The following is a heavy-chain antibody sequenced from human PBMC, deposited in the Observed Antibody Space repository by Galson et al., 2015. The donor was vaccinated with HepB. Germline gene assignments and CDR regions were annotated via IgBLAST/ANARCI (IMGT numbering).Heavy chain of an antibody. V-gene: IGHV4-34*01. J-gene: IGHJ6*03. CDR3: ARGREILTIFGGAYYYYMDV. D-gene: IGHD3-3*01. CDR1: GGSFSGYY. Sequence: LSLTCAVYGGSFSGYYWSWIRQPPGKGLEWIGEINHSGSTNYNPSLKSRVTISVDTSKNQFSLELSSVTAADTAVYYCARGREILTIFGGAYYYYMDVWGKGTTVTVSS. CDR2: INHSGST.